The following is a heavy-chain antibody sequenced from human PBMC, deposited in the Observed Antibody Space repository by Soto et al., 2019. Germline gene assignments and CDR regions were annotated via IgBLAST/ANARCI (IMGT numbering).Heavy chain of an antibody. CDR1: GFSFNRYG. J-gene: IGHJ3*02. Sequence: QVQLVESGGGVVQPGRSLRLSCAASGFSFNRYGMHWVRQAPGKGLEWVAVIWSDGINKYYADSVKGRFTISRDNYRNSLYLQMNSLRAEDTALYYCASRDYGDYPYAFDIWGQGTLVTVSS. CDR3: ASRDYGDYPYAFDI. CDR2: IWSDGINK. V-gene: IGHV3-33*01. D-gene: IGHD4-17*01.